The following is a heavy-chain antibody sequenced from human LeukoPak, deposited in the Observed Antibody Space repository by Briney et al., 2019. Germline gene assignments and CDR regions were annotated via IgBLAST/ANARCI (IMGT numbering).Heavy chain of an antibody. D-gene: IGHD4-23*01. Sequence: SETLSLTCTVSGGSISDSHWSWIRQPPGKGLEWIGNIHTSGGSNYSPSLKSRVTISLDMSRNQFSLRLSSVTAADTAVYYCARGGSAVVTPDYYYYYCMDVWGKGTTVTVSS. CDR3: ARGGSAVVTPDYYYYYCMDV. CDR1: GGSISDSH. CDR2: IHTSGGS. J-gene: IGHJ6*03. V-gene: IGHV4-4*09.